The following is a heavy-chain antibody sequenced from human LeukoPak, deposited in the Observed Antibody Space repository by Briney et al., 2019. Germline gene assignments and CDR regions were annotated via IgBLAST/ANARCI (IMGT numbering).Heavy chain of an antibody. D-gene: IGHD2-8*02. V-gene: IGHV1-46*01. CDR2: INPRGGGP. Sequence: ASVKVSCKASEYTFTSFYLHWVRQAPGQGLEWMGIINPRGGGPTYAQTFKGRLTMTRDTSTSTIYMELSSLRSEDTALYYCARSPLSGAGYFDCWGQGTLVTVSS. CDR1: EYTFTSFY. CDR3: ARSPLSGAGYFDC. J-gene: IGHJ4*02.